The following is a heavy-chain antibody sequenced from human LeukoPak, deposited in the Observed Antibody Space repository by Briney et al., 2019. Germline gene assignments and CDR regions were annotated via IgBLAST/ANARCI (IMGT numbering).Heavy chain of an antibody. V-gene: IGHV6-1*01. CDR3: ARDHHYDSSGYYEWYGMDV. CDR2: TYYRSKWYN. J-gene: IGHJ6*02. Sequence: SQTLSLTCAISGDSVSSNSAAWNWIRQSPSRGLEWLGRTYYRSKWYNDYAVSVKSRITINPDTSKNQFSLKLSSVTAADTAVYYCARDHHYDSSGYYEWYGMDVWGQGTTVTVSS. CDR1: GDSVSSNSAA. D-gene: IGHD3-22*01.